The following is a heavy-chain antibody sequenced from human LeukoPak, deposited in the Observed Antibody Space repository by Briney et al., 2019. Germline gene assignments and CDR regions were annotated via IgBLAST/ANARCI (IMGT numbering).Heavy chain of an antibody. CDR2: IIPIFGTA. CDR3: AKVGVLLWFGELNY. D-gene: IGHD3-10*01. CDR1: GGTFSSYA. J-gene: IGHJ4*02. V-gene: IGHV1-69*13. Sequence: SVKVSCKASGGTFSSYAISWVRQAPGQGLEWMGGIIPIFGTANYAQKFQGRVTITADESTSTAYMELSSLRSEDTAVYYCAKVGVLLWFGELNYWGQGTLVTVSS.